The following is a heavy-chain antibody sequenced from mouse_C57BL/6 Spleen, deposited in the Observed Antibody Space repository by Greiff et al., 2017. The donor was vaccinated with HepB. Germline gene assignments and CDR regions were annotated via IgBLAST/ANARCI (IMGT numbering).Heavy chain of an antibody. CDR3: ARDYGNYAMDY. CDR2: ISDGGSYT. J-gene: IGHJ4*01. CDR1: GFTFSSYA. Sequence: EVQLVASGGGLVKPGGSLKLSCAASGFTFSSYAMSWVRQTPEKRLEWVATISDGGSYTYYPDNVKGRFTISRDNAKNNLYLQMSHLKSEDTAMYYCARDYGNYAMDYWGQGTSVTVSS. V-gene: IGHV5-4*01. D-gene: IGHD2-1*01.